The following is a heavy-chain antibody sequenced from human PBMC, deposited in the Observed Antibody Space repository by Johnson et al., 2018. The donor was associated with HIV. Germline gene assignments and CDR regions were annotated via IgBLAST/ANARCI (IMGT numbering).Heavy chain of an antibody. CDR1: GFSFSSYG. Sequence: VQLVESGGGVVQPGGSLRLSCAASGFSFSSYGMYWVRQAPGKGLEWVAFIRYDGSNKNYADSVKGRFTISRDNSKNTLYLQMNSLRAEDTAVYYCATSTASDAFDIWGQGTMVTVSS. CDR2: IRYDGSNK. V-gene: IGHV3-30*02. J-gene: IGHJ3*02. CDR3: ATSTASDAFDI. D-gene: IGHD1-1*01.